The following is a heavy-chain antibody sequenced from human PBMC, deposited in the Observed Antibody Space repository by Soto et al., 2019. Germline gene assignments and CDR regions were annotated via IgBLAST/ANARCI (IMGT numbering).Heavy chain of an antibody. CDR3: ASALVTATLIGGSYFDY. J-gene: IGHJ4*02. D-gene: IGHD2-21*02. CDR2: INPNSGGT. CDR1: GYTFTGYY. V-gene: IGHV1-2*04. Sequence: ASVKVSCKASGYTFTGYYMHWVRQAPGQGLEWMGWINPNSGGTNYAQKFQGWVTMTRDTSISTAYMELSRLRSDDTAVYYCASALVTATLIGGSYFDYWGQGTLVTVSS.